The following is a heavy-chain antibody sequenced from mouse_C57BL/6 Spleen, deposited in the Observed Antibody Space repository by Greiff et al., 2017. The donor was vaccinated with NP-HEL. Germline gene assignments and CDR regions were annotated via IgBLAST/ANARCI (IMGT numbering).Heavy chain of an antibody. CDR3: ASGSSYFWFAY. CDR2: IYPGDGDT. Sequence: VQRVESGPELVKPGASVKISCKASGYAFSSSWMNWVKQRPGKGLEWIGRIYPGDGDTNYNGKFKGKATLTADKSSSTAYMQLSSLTSEDSAVYFCASGSSYFWFAYWGQGTLVTVSA. J-gene: IGHJ3*01. D-gene: IGHD1-1*01. CDR1: GYAFSSSW. V-gene: IGHV1-82*01.